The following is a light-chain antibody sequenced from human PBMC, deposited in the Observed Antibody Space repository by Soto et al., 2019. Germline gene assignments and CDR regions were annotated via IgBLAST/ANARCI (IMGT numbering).Light chain of an antibody. CDR2: DVS. CDR1: SSNNY. CDR3: CSYAGTYV. V-gene: IGLV2-11*01. Sequence: QSALTQPRSVSGSPGQSVTISCSGTSSNNYVSWYQHHPGKAPKLIIYDVSKRPSGVPDRFSGSKSGNTPSLTISGLRAEDEADYYCCSYAGTYVFGTGTKLTVL. J-gene: IGLJ1*01.